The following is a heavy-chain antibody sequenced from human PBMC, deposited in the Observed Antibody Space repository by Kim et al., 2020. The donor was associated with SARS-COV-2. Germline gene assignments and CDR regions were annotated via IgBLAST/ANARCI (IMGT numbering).Heavy chain of an antibody. CDR2: ISYDGSNK. J-gene: IGHJ4*02. V-gene: IGHV3-30-3*01. Sequence: GGSLRLSCAASGFTFSSYAMHWVRQAPGKGLEWVAVISYDGSNKYYADSVKGRFTISRDNSKNTLYLQMNSLRAEDTAVYYCARDNGGSSGSFDYWGQGTLVTVSS. CDR1: GFTFSSYA. D-gene: IGHD3-22*01. CDR3: ARDNGGSSGSFDY.